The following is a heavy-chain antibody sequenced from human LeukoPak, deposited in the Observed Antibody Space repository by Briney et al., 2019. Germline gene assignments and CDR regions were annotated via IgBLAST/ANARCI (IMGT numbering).Heavy chain of an antibody. Sequence: GGSLRLSCAASGFTFSSYAMSWVRQAPGKGLEWVSAISGSGGSTYYADSVKGRFTISRDNAKNSLYLQMNSLRAEDTAVYYCARLEDYGGNARDYWGQGTLVTVSS. D-gene: IGHD4-23*01. CDR1: GFTFSSYA. CDR2: ISGSGGST. J-gene: IGHJ4*02. CDR3: ARLEDYGGNARDY. V-gene: IGHV3-23*01.